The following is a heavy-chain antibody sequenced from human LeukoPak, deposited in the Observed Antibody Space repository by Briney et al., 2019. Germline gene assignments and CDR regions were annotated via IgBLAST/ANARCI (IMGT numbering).Heavy chain of an antibody. J-gene: IGHJ4*02. V-gene: IGHV3-33*01. Sequence: GGSLRLSCGASGFTFNTYGIHWVRQAPGKGLEWVAVTWYGGSIRYYADSVKGRFSISRDNIKNTVYLQMNSLRAEDTAVYYCARGYYGTGKFDYWGQGTLVTVSS. CDR3: ARGYYGTGKFDY. D-gene: IGHD3-10*01. CDR1: GFTFNTYG. CDR2: TWYGGSIR.